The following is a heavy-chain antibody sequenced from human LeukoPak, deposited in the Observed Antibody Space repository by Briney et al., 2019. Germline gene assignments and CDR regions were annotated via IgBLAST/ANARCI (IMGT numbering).Heavy chain of an antibody. CDR1: GYTFTSYG. V-gene: IGHV1-18*01. D-gene: IGHD6-13*01. Sequence: ASVKVSCKASGYTFTSYGISWVRQAPGQGLEWMGWISAYNGHTNYAQNLQGRVTMTTDTSTSTAYLELRSLRSDDTAVYYCARERYFLYSTSWYHDYWGQGTLVTVSS. J-gene: IGHJ4*02. CDR3: ARERYFLYSTSWYHDY. CDR2: ISAYNGHT.